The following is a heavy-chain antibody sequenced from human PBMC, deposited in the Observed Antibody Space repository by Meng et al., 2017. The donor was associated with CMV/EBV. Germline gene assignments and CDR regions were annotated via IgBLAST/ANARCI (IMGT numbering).Heavy chain of an antibody. V-gene: IGHV1-2*02. CDR3: ARGHNYDFWSGYYTGIGEGMDV. D-gene: IGHD3-3*01. CDR2: INPNSGGT. J-gene: IGHJ6*02. Sequence: ASVKVSCKASGYTFTGYYMHWVRRAPGQGLEWMGWINPNSGGTNYVQKFQGRVNMTRNTYISTAYMELSRLGSDDTAVYYCARGHNYDFWSGYYTGIGEGMDVWGQGTTVTVSS. CDR1: GYTFTGYY.